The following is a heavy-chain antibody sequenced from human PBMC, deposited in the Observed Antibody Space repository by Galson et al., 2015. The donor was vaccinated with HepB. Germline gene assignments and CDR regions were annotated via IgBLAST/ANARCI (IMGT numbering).Heavy chain of an antibody. CDR2: IRYDGSNK. Sequence: SLRLSCAASGFTFSSYGMHWVRQAPGKGLEWVAFIRYDGSNKYYADSVKGRFTISRDNSKNTLYLQMNSLRAEDTAVYYCAKDGLRDGITMVRGVIIADILFDYWGQGTLVTVSS. V-gene: IGHV3-30*02. CDR1: GFTFSSYG. CDR3: AKDGLRDGITMVRGVIIADILFDY. D-gene: IGHD3-10*01. J-gene: IGHJ4*02.